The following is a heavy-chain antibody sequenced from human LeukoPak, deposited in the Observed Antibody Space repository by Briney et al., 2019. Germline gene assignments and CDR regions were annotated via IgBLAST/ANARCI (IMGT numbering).Heavy chain of an antibody. D-gene: IGHD3-22*01. J-gene: IGHJ3*02. Sequence: SETLSLTCTVSGGSISSGDYYWSWIRQPPGKGLEWIGYIYYSGSTYYNPSLKSRVTISVDTSKNQFSLKLSSVTAADTAVYYCASFPTNSSGYYGSYAFDIWGQGTMVTVSS. CDR1: GGSISSGDYY. V-gene: IGHV4-30-4*01. CDR3: ASFPTNSSGYYGSYAFDI. CDR2: IYYSGST.